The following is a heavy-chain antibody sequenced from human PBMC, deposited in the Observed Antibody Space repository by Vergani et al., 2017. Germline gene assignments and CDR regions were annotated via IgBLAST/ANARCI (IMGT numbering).Heavy chain of an antibody. CDR2: IIPILGIA. CDR3: ARGEMEPDYYYYYMDV. Sequence: QVQLVQSGAEVKKPGSSVKVSCKASGGTFSSYAISWVRQAPGQGLEWMGRIIPILGIANYAQKVQGRVTITADKSTSTAYMELSSLRSEDTAVYYCARGEMEPDYYYYYMDVWGKGTTVTGSS. J-gene: IGHJ6*03. CDR1: GGTFSSYA. V-gene: IGHV1-69*04. D-gene: IGHD1-26*01.